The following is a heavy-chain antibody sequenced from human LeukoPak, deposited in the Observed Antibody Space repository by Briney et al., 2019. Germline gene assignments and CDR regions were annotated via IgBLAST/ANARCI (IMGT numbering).Heavy chain of an antibody. J-gene: IGHJ4*02. CDR3: ARVEGGLDFYYFDY. CDR2: INPSGGST. CDR1: GYTFTTYY. Sequence: ASVKVSCKASGYTFTTYYMHWVRQAPGQGLEWMKIINPSGGSTSHAQKFRGRVTMTGDTSTSTVYMELRSLRSEDTAVYYCARVEGGLDFYYFDYWGQGTLVTVSS. V-gene: IGHV1-46*01. D-gene: IGHD3/OR15-3a*01.